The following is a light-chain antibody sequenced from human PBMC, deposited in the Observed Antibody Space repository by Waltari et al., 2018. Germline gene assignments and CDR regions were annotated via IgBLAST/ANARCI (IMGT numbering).Light chain of an antibody. Sequence: DVVMTQSPLSLPVTLGPPASISCRSSQSLVYSDGNNFLYWFHQRPGQSPRRLIYKISNRDPGVPDRFSGSGSGTDFTLKISRVEAEDVGVYYCMQGTHWPRTFGQGTRVEIK. CDR1: QSLVYSDGNNF. V-gene: IGKV2-30*01. CDR3: MQGTHWPRT. J-gene: IGKJ1*01. CDR2: KIS.